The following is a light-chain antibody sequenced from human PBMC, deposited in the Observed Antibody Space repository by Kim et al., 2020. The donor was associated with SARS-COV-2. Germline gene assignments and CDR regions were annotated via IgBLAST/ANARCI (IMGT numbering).Light chain of an antibody. J-gene: IGLJ3*02. V-gene: IGLV1-44*01. CDR3: AAWDGGLNGVL. CDR2: SSH. CDR1: SSNIGTNH. Sequence: ELTQPPSASGTPGQRVAISCSGSSSNIGTNHVNWYQQLPGTAPKLLIYSSHERPSGVPDRFSGSRSGTSASLAISGLQSEDEADYYCAAWDGGLNGVLFGGGTRLTVL.